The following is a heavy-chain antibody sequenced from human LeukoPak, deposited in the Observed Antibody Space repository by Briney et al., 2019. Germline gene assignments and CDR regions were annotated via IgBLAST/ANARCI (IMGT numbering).Heavy chain of an antibody. J-gene: IGHJ3*02. CDR3: ARDLSDYYGSGSYRPIDAFDI. CDR1: GGSISSPNHD. Sequence: SETLSLTCSVSGGSISSPNHDWAWIRQPPGQGLEWIGSIYYSGTTYYNLSLKSRVTLSVDTSQNQLSLKLSPVTAADTAVYYCARDLSDYYGSGSYRPIDAFDIWGQGTMVTVSS. CDR2: IYYSGTT. D-gene: IGHD3-10*01. V-gene: IGHV4-39*02.